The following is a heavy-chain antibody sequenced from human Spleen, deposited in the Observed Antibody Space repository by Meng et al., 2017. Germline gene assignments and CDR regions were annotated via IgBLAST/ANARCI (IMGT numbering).Heavy chain of an antibody. J-gene: IGHJ4*02. Sequence: SVKVSCKAPGGIFRNHVIGWVRQVPGQGLEWMGGINAVLGTTDYAQKFQGRVTITTDESTSTVYMELTRLTSEDTAVYFCARKAGNCVTTTCYSLDYWGQGTLVTVSS. D-gene: IGHD2-2*01. V-gene: IGHV1-69*05. CDR2: INAVLGTT. CDR1: GGIFRNHV. CDR3: ARKAGNCVTTTCYSLDY.